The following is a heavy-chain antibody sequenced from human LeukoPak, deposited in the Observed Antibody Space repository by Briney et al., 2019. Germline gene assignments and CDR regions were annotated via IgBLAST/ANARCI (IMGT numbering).Heavy chain of an antibody. J-gene: IGHJ4*02. V-gene: IGHV3-30*04. CDR3: AKGSSDIVATMDY. D-gene: IGHD5-12*01. Sequence: GGSVRLSCAASGFTFSSYAMHWVRQAPGKGLEWVAVISYDGSNKYYADSVKGRFTISRDNSKNTLYLQMNSLRAEDTAVYYCAKGSSDIVATMDYWGQGTLVTVSS. CDR1: GFTFSSYA. CDR2: ISYDGSNK.